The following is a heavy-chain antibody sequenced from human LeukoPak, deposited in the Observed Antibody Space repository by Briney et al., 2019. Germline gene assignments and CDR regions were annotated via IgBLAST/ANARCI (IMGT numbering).Heavy chain of an antibody. Sequence: PGGSLRLSCAASGFTFSSYAMSWVRQAPGKGLEWVSYISSSSSTIYYADSVKGRSTISRDNGKNSLYLQMNSLRAEGTAVYYCAGRIVGAGYWGQGTLVTVSS. J-gene: IGHJ4*02. D-gene: IGHD1-26*01. CDR1: GFTFSSYA. CDR2: ISSSSSTI. CDR3: AGRIVGAGY. V-gene: IGHV3-48*01.